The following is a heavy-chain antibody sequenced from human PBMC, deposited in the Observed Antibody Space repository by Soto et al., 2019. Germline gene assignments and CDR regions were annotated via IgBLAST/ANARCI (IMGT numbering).Heavy chain of an antibody. V-gene: IGHV4-39*01. CDR1: GGSISSSSYY. D-gene: IGHD2-15*01. CDR3: ARLIADIVVVVAATGAFDI. J-gene: IGHJ3*02. CDR2: IYYSGST. Sequence: SETLYLTSTVPGGSISSSSYYWGWIRQPPGKGLEWIGSIYYSGSTYYNPSLKSRVTISVDTSKNQFSLKLSSVTAADTAVYYCARLIADIVVVVAATGAFDIWGQGTMLT.